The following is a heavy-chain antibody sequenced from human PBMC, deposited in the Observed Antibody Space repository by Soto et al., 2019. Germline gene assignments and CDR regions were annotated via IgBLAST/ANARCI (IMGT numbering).Heavy chain of an antibody. CDR2: ISGDGINT. CDR1: GFNFGFFG. CDR3: VRGNLSFDFDS. V-gene: IGHV3-30*03. D-gene: IGHD3-10*01. J-gene: IGHJ4*02. Sequence: QIQLVESGGDVVQPGRSLRLSCAASGFNFGFFGMHWVRQAPGKGLEWVAFISGDGINTHYADSVRGRFTLSRDYSKKTKYLQMDTLREDDTALYYCVRGNLSFDFDSWGQGTLVTVSS.